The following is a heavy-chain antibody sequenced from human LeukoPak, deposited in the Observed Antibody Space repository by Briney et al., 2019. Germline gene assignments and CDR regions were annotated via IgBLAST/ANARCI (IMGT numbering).Heavy chain of an antibody. CDR1: GFTFSDYY. V-gene: IGHV3-11*01. J-gene: IGHJ4*02. D-gene: IGHD3-16*01. Sequence: GGSLRLSRAASGFTFSDYYMSWIRQAPGKGLEWVSYISSSGSTIYYADSVKGRFTISRDNAKNSLYLQMNSLRAEDTAVYYCARVAPITYYFDYWGQGTLVTVSS. CDR2: ISSSGSTI. CDR3: ARVAPITYYFDY.